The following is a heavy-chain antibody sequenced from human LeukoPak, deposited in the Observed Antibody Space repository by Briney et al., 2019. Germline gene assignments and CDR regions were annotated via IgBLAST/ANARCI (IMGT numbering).Heavy chain of an antibody. V-gene: IGHV1-46*01. CDR3: ARDGYYDFWSGYYGPYYMDV. J-gene: IGHJ6*03. D-gene: IGHD3-3*01. Sequence: ASVKVSCKASGYTFTSYYMHWVRQAPGQGLEWMGIINPSGGSTSYAQKFQGRVTMTRDMSTSTVYMELSSLRSEDTAVYYCARDGYYDFWSGYYGPYYMDVWGKGTTVTVSS. CDR2: INPSGGST. CDR1: GYTFTSYY.